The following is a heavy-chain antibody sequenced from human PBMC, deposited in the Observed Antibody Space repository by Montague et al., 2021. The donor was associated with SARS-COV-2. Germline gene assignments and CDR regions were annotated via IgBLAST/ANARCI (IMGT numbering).Heavy chain of an antibody. CDR3: ASFLSYYGMDV. J-gene: IGHJ6*02. CDR2: ISAYNGNT. Sequence: SVKVSCKASGYPFTSYGISLLRQAPGQGLEWMGWISAYNGNTNYAQKLQGRVTMTTDTSTSTAYMELRSLRSDDTAVYYCASFLSYYGMDVWGQGTTVTVSS. V-gene: IGHV1-18*01. CDR1: GYPFTSYG. D-gene: IGHD2/OR15-2a*01.